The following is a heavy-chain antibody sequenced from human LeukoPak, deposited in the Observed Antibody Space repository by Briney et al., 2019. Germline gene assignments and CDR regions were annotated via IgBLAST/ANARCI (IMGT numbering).Heavy chain of an antibody. CDR1: GGSISSYY. V-gene: IGHV4-59*08. D-gene: IGHD3-16*01. CDR3: ARRTLCCGERFDP. J-gene: IGHJ5*02. CDR2: IYYSGST. Sequence: SETLSLTCTVSGGSISSYYWSWIRQPPGKGLEWIGYIYYSGSTNYNPSLKSRVTISVDTSKAQFSLKLSSVTAADTAVYYCARRTLCCGERFDPWGQGTLVTVSS.